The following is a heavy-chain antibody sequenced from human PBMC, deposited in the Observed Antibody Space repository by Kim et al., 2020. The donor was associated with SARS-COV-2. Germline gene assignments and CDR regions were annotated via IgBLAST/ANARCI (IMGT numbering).Heavy chain of an antibody. V-gene: IGHV3-30*18. Sequence: GGSLRLSCEASGFTFSRYGLHWVRQAPGKGLEWVAVISYDGSNKYFADSVQGRFSISRDNSKNTMYLEMNCLRPEATAVYYCAKEDGNDAFVICGQGTMVTVSS. CDR1: GFTFSRYG. J-gene: IGHJ3*02. CDR2: ISYDGSNK. CDR3: AKEDGNDAFVI.